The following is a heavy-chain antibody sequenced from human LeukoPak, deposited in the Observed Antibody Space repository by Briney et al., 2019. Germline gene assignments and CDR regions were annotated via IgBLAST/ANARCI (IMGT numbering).Heavy chain of an antibody. CDR1: GDSISSFY. CDR3: ARSGSYFKWFDP. CDR2: ISYSEST. V-gene: IGHV4-59*12. Sequence: SETLSLTCTVSGDSISSFYWSWIRQPPGKGLEWIGNISYSESTNYNPSLKSRVTISVDTSKNQFSLKLTSVTAADTAVYYCARSGSYFKWFDPWGQGTLVTVSS. J-gene: IGHJ5*02. D-gene: IGHD1-26*01.